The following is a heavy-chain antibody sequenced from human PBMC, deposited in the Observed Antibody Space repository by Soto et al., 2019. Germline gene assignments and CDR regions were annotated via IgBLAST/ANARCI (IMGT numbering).Heavy chain of an antibody. V-gene: IGHV1-18*04. J-gene: IGHJ4*02. D-gene: IGHD3-16*01. CDR2: ISVYYGNT. CDR3: ARGGQNWGGGVFDF. CDR1: NYTFTSYG. Sequence: QVQLVQSGAEVRKPGASVKVSCKASNYTFTSYGISWVRQAPGQGLEWMGWISVYYGNTNYAQKFQNRLARTTTTATDPANLDLRGLHCDGTPGYYCARGGQNWGGGVFDFWGQGTLVTVSS.